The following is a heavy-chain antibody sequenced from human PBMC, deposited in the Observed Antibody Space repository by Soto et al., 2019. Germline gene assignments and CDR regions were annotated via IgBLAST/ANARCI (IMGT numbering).Heavy chain of an antibody. V-gene: IGHV3-11*01. J-gene: IGHJ4*02. D-gene: IGHD6-19*01. CDR3: AKDGGRGWDLHN. CDR1: GFTFSVYY. Sequence: QVQLVESGGDLVRPGGSLRLSCAASGFTFSVYYMSWIRQAPGKGLEWVSHISGSGKNIYYADSVKGRFSISRDNAEKSLYLQMNSLRGEDTAVYYCAKDGGRGWDLHNWGQGTLVTVSS. CDR2: ISGSGKNI.